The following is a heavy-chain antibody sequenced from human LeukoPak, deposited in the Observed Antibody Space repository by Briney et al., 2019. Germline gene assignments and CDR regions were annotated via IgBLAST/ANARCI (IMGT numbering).Heavy chain of an antibody. Sequence: ASVKVSCKSSGYTFIGYYMHWVRQAPGQGLEWMGWINPDSGGTKYAQSFQGRVTMTRDTSISTAYMELSRLRSDDTAVYYCAREFKIRYSGYDFWETPVDYWGQGTLVTVSS. CDR3: AREFKIRYSGYDFWETPVDY. J-gene: IGHJ4*02. V-gene: IGHV1-2*02. CDR1: GYTFIGYY. D-gene: IGHD5-12*01. CDR2: INPDSGGT.